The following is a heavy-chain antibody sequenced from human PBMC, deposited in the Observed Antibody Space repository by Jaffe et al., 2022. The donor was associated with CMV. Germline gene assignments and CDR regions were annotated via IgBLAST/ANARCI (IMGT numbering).Heavy chain of an antibody. CDR3: ARVDSRYCSGGSCYYYYYMDV. V-gene: IGHV3-48*03. Sequence: EVQLVESGGGLVQPGGSLRLSCAASGFTFSSYEMNWVRQAPGKGLEWVSYISSSGSTIYYADSVKGRFTISRDNAKNSLYLQMNSLRAEDTAVYYCARVDSRYCSGGSCYYYYYMDVWGKGTTVTVSS. D-gene: IGHD2-15*01. CDR2: ISSSGSTI. CDR1: GFTFSSYE. J-gene: IGHJ6*03.